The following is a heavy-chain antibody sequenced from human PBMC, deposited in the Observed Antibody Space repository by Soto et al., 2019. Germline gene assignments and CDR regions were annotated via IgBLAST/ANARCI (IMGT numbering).Heavy chain of an antibody. CDR1: GFTFSSYS. V-gene: IGHV3-48*02. D-gene: IGHD2-21*01. CDR3: ARGLGVANNWFDP. CDR2: ISSSSSTI. J-gene: IGHJ5*02. Sequence: EVQLVEAAGGLVQPGASLRLSCEASGFTFSSYSMNWVRQAPGKGLEWVSYISSSSSTIYYADSVKGRFTISRDNAKNSLYLQMNSLRDEDTAVYYCARGLGVANNWFDPWAQGTLVTVSS.